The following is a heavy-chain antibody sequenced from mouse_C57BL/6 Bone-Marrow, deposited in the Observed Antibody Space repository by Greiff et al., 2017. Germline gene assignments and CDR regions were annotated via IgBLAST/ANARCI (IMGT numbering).Heavy chain of an antibody. D-gene: IGHD1-1*01. CDR3: TRGDYYGSSYWYFGV. CDR2: IDPETGGT. J-gene: IGHJ1*03. V-gene: IGHV1-15*01. CDR1: GYTFTDYE. Sequence: VQLQQSGAELVRPGASVTLSCKASGYTFTDYEMHWVKQTPVHGLEWIGAIDPETGGTAYNQKFKGKAILTADKSSSTAYMELRSLTSEDSAVYYCTRGDYYGSSYWYFGVWGTGTTVTVAS.